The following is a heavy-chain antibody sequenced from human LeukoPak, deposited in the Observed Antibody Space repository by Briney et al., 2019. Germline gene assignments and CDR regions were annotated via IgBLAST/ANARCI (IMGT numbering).Heavy chain of an antibody. Sequence: GGSLRLSCAASGFTFSSYDMNWVRQTPGKGLEWVSYISSSSSYIYYADSVKGRFTISRDNAKNSLYLQMNSLRAEDTAVYYCARVDAFDLWGQGTMVTVSS. V-gene: IGHV3-21*01. CDR1: GFTFSSYD. CDR2: ISSSSSYI. J-gene: IGHJ3*01. CDR3: ARVDAFDL.